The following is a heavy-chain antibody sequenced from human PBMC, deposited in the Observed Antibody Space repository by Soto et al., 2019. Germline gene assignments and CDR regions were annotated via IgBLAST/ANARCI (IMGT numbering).Heavy chain of an antibody. V-gene: IGHV3-21*01. CDR1: GFTFSSYS. CDR2: ISSSSSYI. CDR3: AIYPLDYDYVWGRYRPRYGRDV. J-gene: IGHJ6*02. Sequence: GGSMRLSCSASGFTFSSYSMNWVRQAPGKGLEWVSSISSSSSYIYYADSVKGRFTISRDNAKNSLYLQMNSLRAEDTAVYYCAIYPLDYDYVWGRYRPRYGRDVWGQGTTVTVSS. D-gene: IGHD3-16*02.